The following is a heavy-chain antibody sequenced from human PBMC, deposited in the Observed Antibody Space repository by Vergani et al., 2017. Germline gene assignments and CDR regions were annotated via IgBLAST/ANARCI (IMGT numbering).Heavy chain of an antibody. CDR2: IIPIFGTA. V-gene: IGHV1-69*01. D-gene: IGHD3-3*01. CDR3: ARVGQYYDFWSGYPTYYYYYYMDV. CDR1: GGTFSSYA. Sequence: QVQLVQSGAEVKKPGSSVKVSCKASGGTFSSYAISWVRQAPGQGLEWMGGIIPIFGTANYAQKFQGRVTITADESTSTAYMELSSLRSEDTAVYYCARVGQYYDFWSGYPTYYYYYYMDVWGKGTTVTVSS. J-gene: IGHJ6*03.